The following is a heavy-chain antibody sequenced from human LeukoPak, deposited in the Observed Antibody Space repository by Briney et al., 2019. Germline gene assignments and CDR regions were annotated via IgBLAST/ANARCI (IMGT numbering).Heavy chain of an antibody. Sequence: ASVKVSCKASGYTFTNYYIHWVRQAPGQGREWMGIINPNGGATNYAQKFQDRVTMTRDTSTTTVYMELSSLRSEDTAVYYCARDVRAGYVYYFDYWGQGTLVTVSS. CDR2: INPNGGAT. V-gene: IGHV1-46*01. J-gene: IGHJ4*02. D-gene: IGHD5-12*01. CDR3: ARDVRAGYVYYFDY. CDR1: GYTFTNYY.